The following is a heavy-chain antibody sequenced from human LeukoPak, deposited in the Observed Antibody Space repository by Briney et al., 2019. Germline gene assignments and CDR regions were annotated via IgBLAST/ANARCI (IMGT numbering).Heavy chain of an antibody. CDR2: IYSGGGT. CDR1: GFTVSSKY. D-gene: IGHD6-19*01. Sequence: GGSLRLSCAASGFTVSSKYMSWVRQAPGRGLKWVSVIYSGGGTSYADSVKGRFTISRDTSKNTLYLQMNSLRADDTAVYYCACSGPYSNGGVMNDYWGQGTLVTVSS. CDR3: ACSGPYSNGGVMNDY. V-gene: IGHV3-66*01. J-gene: IGHJ4*02.